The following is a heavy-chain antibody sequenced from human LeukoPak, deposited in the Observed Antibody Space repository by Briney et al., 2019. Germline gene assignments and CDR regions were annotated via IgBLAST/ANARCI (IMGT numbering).Heavy chain of an antibody. V-gene: IGHV3-9*01. CDR3: AKDSSSWYYYYYGMDV. CDR2: ISWNSGSI. D-gene: IGHD6-13*01. CDR1: GFTFDDYA. J-gene: IGHJ6*02. Sequence: GRSLRLSCAASGFTFDDYAMHWVRQAPGKGLEWVSGISWNSGSIGYADSVKGRFTISRDNAKNSLYLQMNSLRAEDTASYYCAKDSSSWYYYYYGMDVWGQGTTVTVSS.